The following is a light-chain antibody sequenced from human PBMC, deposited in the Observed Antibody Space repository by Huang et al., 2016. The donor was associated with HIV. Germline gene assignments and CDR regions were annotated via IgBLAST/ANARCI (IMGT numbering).Light chain of an antibody. CDR1: QHIDTY. Sequence: IRMTQSPSSLSASTGDRVTITCRASQHIDTYLAWYHQRPGSAPKLLIYGASTLQTDVPSRFSGNVSGTDFTLNINCLQSEDVAIYYCQHYYNYPLIFGPGTRVD. V-gene: IGKV1-8*01. CDR2: GAS. CDR3: QHYYNYPLI. J-gene: IGKJ3*01.